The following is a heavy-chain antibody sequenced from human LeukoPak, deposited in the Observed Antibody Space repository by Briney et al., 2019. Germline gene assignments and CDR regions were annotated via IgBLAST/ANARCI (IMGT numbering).Heavy chain of an antibody. Sequence: GGSLRLSCGASGXTFSSYSMNWVRQAPGKGLESVLSFSSTGSYIYYADSVKGRFTISRDNAKNSLFLQMSSLRAEDTAVYYCAREKTWIQPVDFWGQGTLVTVSS. CDR3: AREKTWIQPVDF. V-gene: IGHV3-21*01. J-gene: IGHJ4*02. CDR1: GXTFSSYS. CDR2: FSSTGSYI. D-gene: IGHD5-18*01.